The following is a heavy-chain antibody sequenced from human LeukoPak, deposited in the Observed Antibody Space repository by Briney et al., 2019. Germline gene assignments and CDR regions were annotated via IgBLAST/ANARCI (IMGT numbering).Heavy chain of an antibody. CDR2: IYHSGST. Sequence: SETLSLTCTVSGDSISSYYWSWIRQPPGKGLERIGYIYHSGSTSYNPSLKSRVTISADASKDQFSLKLATVTAADTAVYDCATGYSSTWYYFDYWGQGTLVTVSS. D-gene: IGHD6-13*01. CDR1: GDSISSYY. J-gene: IGHJ4*02. V-gene: IGHV4-59*01. CDR3: ATGYSSTWYYFDY.